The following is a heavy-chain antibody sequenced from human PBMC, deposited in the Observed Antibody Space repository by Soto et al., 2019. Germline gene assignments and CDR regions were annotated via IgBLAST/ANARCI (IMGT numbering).Heavy chain of an antibody. CDR1: GFTFSKNA. D-gene: IGHD3-10*01. CDR2: ISGSADDI. Sequence: GGSLRLSCAASGFTFSKNAMSWVRQAPGKGLEWVSTISGSADDIYYADSVKGRFTISRDSSKNTLFLQMNSLRADDTAVYYCTKKRSGGSSMGCFDYWGQGTLVTVSS. J-gene: IGHJ4*02. CDR3: TKKRSGGSSMGCFDY. V-gene: IGHV3-23*01.